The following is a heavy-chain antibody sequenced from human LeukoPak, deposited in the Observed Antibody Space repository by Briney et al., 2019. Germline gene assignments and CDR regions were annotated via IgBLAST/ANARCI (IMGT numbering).Heavy chain of an antibody. D-gene: IGHD1-1*01. J-gene: IGHJ3*02. V-gene: IGHV1-18*01. CDR1: GYTFDTSS. CDR2: ISPRSGNK. CDR3: TRVLNSNNWWGAFDI. Sequence: ASVKVSCKAFGYTFDTSSITWVRQAPGQRLEWMGWISPRSGNKQYAQGVQGRVTMTTDTSRSTAYMELRSLRPDDTAVYYCTRVLNSNNWWGAFDIWGQGTMVTVSS.